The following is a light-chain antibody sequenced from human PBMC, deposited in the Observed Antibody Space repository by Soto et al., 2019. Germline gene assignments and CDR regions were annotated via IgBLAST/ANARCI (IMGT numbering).Light chain of an antibody. J-gene: IGKJ1*01. Sequence: DIQMTQSPSSLSASVGDRVTITCRASQTITTYLNWYQQKPGKAPKLLIYGASSLQSGVPSRFTCSGSGTDFILTISSLQPEDSATYHCQQSHSTPWTFGQGTKVEIK. CDR3: QQSHSTPWT. V-gene: IGKV1-39*01. CDR2: GAS. CDR1: QTITTY.